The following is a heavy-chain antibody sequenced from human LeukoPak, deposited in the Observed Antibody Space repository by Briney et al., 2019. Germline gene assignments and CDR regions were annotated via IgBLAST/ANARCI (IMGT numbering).Heavy chain of an antibody. CDR1: GGTFSSYA. V-gene: IGHV1-69*13. Sequence: AASVTVSCTASGGTFSSYAISWVRQAPGQGLEWMGGIIPIFGTANYAQKFQGRVTITADESTSTAYMELSSLRSEDTAVYYCARERPHYDFSPAPYYYYGMDVWGQGTTVTVSS. CDR2: IIPIFGTA. D-gene: IGHD3-3*01. CDR3: ARERPHYDFSPAPYYYYGMDV. J-gene: IGHJ6*02.